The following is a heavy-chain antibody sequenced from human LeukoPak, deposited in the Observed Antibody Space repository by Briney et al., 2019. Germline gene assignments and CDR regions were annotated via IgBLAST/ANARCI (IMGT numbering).Heavy chain of an antibody. Sequence: PGGSLRLSCAASGFTFSSYWMSWVRQAPGKGLEWVANIKQDGSEKYYVDSVKGRFTISRDNAKNSLYLQMSSLKTEDTAVYYCTTDLAARPSWGQGTLVTVSS. CDR1: GFTFSSYW. D-gene: IGHD2-15*01. J-gene: IGHJ5*02. CDR2: IKQDGSEK. V-gene: IGHV3-7*03. CDR3: TTDLAARPS.